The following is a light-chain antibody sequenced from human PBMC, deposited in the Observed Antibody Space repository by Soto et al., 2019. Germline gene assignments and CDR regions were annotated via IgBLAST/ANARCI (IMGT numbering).Light chain of an antibody. J-gene: IGKJ1*01. CDR1: QSVTNT. CDR3: QQYHNWPRQ. Sequence: EIVMTQSPAALSVSPGERVTLSCRASQSVTNTLAWYQQKPGQAPRLLIYSASTRPIGIPVRFSGSGSGTEFTLTITSLQSEDSAIYYCQQYHNWPRQFGQGTK. V-gene: IGKV3-15*01. CDR2: SAS.